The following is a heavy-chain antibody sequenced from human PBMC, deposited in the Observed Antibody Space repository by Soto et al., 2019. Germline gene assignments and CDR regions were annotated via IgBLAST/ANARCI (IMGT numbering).Heavy chain of an antibody. V-gene: IGHV4-39*01. D-gene: IGHD3-10*01. CDR2: IYYTGST. Sequence: PSETLSLTCTVSGGSISSSSYYWGWIRQPPGKGLEWVGSIYYTGSTYYNPSLKSRVTISVDTSKNEFSLKLSSVTAADTAVYHCARLTHYGSGSYYLDYWGQGTLVTVSS. CDR3: ARLTHYGSGSYYLDY. CDR1: GGSISSSSYY. J-gene: IGHJ4*02.